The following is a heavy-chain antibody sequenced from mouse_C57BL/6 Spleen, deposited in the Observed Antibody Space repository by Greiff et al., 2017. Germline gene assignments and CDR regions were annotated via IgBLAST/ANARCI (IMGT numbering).Heavy chain of an antibody. V-gene: IGHV1-52*01. D-gene: IGHD2-4*01. CDR2: IDPSDSET. J-gene: IGHJ3*01. CDR1: GYTFTSYW. Sequence: QVQLQQPGAELVRPGSSVKLSCKASGYTFTSYWMHWVKQRPIQGLEWIGKIDPSDSETHYNQKFKDKATLTVDKSSSTAYMQLSSLTSEDSAVYYCARDGAYDYEAWFAYWGQGALVTVSA. CDR3: ARDGAYDYEAWFAY.